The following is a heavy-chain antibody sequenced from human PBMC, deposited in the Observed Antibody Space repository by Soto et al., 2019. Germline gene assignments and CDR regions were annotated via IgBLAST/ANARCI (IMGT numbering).Heavy chain of an antibody. D-gene: IGHD3-22*01. CDR2: ISGTGGST. CDR3: AKEMTSGYYLFDY. V-gene: IGHV3-23*01. Sequence: GGSLRLSCAASGFTFSSYAMSWVRQAPGKGLEWVSTISGTGGSTYFPDSVKGRFTISRDNSKNTVYLQMNSLRAEDAAVYYCAKEMTSGYYLFDYWGQGTLVTVSS. J-gene: IGHJ4*02. CDR1: GFTFSSYA.